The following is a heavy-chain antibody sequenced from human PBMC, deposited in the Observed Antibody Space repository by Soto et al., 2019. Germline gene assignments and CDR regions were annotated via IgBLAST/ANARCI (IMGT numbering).Heavy chain of an antibody. D-gene: IGHD4-17*01. J-gene: IGHJ3*02. Sequence: PSETLSLTCAVSGGSISSGGYSWSWIRQPPGKGLEWIGYIYHSGSTYYNPSLKSRVTISVDRSKNQFSLKLSSVTAADTAVYYCARRGYGDYVRDAFDIWGQGTMVTVSS. CDR3: ARRGYGDYVRDAFDI. CDR2: IYHSGST. V-gene: IGHV4-30-2*01. CDR1: GGSISSGGYS.